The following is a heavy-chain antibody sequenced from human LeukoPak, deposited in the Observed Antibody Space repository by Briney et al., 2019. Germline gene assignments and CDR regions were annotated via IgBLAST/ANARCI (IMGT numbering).Heavy chain of an antibody. Sequence: GGSLRLSCAASGSTFSSYWMHWVRQAPGKGLVWVSRINSDGSSTSYADSVKGRFTISRDNAKNTLYLQMNSLRAEDTAVYYCARAGEAAAGYYYYGMDVWGQGTTVTVSS. J-gene: IGHJ6*02. CDR3: ARAGEAAAGYYYYGMDV. D-gene: IGHD6-13*01. CDR1: GSTFSSYW. V-gene: IGHV3-74*01. CDR2: INSDGSST.